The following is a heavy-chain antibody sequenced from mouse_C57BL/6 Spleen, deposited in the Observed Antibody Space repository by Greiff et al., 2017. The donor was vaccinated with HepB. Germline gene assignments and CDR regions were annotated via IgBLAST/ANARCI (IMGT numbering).Heavy chain of an antibody. D-gene: IGHD1-1*01. CDR2: INPSSGYT. CDR1: GYTFTSYW. J-gene: IGHJ3*01. V-gene: IGHV1-7*01. CDR3: ARSSTTVVGGFAY. Sequence: VQLQQSGAELVKPGASVKLSCKASGYTFTSYWMHWVKQRPGQGLEWIGYINPSSGYTKYNQKFKDKATLTADKSSSTAYMQLSSLTYEDSAVYYCARSSTTVVGGFAYWGQGTLVTVSA.